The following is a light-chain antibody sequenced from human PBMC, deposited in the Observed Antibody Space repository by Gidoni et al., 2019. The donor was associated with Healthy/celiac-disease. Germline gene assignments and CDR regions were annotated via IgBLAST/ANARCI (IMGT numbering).Light chain of an antibody. CDR2: WAS. Sequence: DIVMTQSPDSLAVSLGERATINCKSSQSVLYSSNNKNYLAWYQQKPGQPPKLLIYWASTRESGVPDRFSGSGSGTDFTFTISSLQAEDVAVYYCQQYYSTPFTFGPXTKVDIK. J-gene: IGKJ3*01. CDR1: QSVLYSSNNKNY. V-gene: IGKV4-1*01. CDR3: QQYYSTPFT.